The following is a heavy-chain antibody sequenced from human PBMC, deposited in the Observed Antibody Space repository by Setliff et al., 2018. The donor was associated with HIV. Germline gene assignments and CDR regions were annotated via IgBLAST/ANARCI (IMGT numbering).Heavy chain of an antibody. Sequence: SETLSLTCAVYGESFSGYYWSWIRQPPGKGLEWIGEINHSGSTNYNPSLKSRVTMSVDTSKNQFSLKLSSVTVADTAVYYCARDRRSIFGVDTKNWFDPWGQGTLVTVSS. CDR1: GESFSGYY. V-gene: IGHV4-34*01. D-gene: IGHD3-3*01. CDR3: ARDRRSIFGVDTKNWFDP. J-gene: IGHJ5*02. CDR2: INHSGST.